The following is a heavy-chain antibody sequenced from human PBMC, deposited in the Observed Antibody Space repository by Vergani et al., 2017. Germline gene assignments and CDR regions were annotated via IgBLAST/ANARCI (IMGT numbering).Heavy chain of an antibody. CDR3: ARGQATPYFDY. CDR1: GGSISSGSYY. D-gene: IGHD5-24*01. V-gene: IGHV4-31*03. J-gene: IGHJ4*02. CDR2: IYYSWRT. Sequence: QVQLQESGPGLVKPSQTLSLTCTVSGGSISSGSYYWSWVRQHPGKGLEWIGYIYYSWRTYYNPSLKSRVTISVDTSKNQFSLKLSCVTAADTAVYYCARGQATPYFDYWGQGTLVTVSS.